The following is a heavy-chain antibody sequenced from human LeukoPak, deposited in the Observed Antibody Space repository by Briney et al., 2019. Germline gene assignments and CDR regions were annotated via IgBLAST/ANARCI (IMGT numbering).Heavy chain of an antibody. CDR2: ISWNSGSI. Sequence: GRSLRLSCAASGFTFDDYAMHWVRQAPGKGLEWVSGISWNSGSIGYADSVKGRFTISRDNAKNSLYLQMNSLRAEDTAVYYCAPYCSSTSCSRFDYWGQGTLVTVSS. V-gene: IGHV3-9*01. D-gene: IGHD2-2*01. CDR1: GFTFDDYA. J-gene: IGHJ4*02. CDR3: APYCSSTSCSRFDY.